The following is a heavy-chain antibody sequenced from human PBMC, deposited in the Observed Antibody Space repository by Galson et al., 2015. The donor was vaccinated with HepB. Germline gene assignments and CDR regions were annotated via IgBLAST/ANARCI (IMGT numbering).Heavy chain of an antibody. CDR3: AHRRGGSYYSY. CDR1: GFSLSTSGVG. Sequence: PALVKPTQTLTLTCTFSGFSLSTSGVGVGWIRQPPGKALEWLALIYWTDDTRYSPSLKSKPTITKDTLKNQVVLTMTNMDPVDTATYYCAHRRGGSYYSYWGQGTLVTVSS. CDR2: IYWTDDT. V-gene: IGHV2-5*01. J-gene: IGHJ4*02. D-gene: IGHD1-26*01.